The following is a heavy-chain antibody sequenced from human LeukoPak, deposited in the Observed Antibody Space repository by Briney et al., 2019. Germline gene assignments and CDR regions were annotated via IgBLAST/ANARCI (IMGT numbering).Heavy chain of an antibody. Sequence: PPGGSLRLSCAASGFTFSTFAMTWVRQAPGKGLEWVSLISGSGGITYYADSVNGRFTISRDNSKNTLYLQTHSLRAEDTAVYYCAARPGEVAVPFDYWGQGTLVTVSS. D-gene: IGHD2-15*01. CDR2: ISGSGGIT. J-gene: IGHJ4*02. CDR3: AARPGEVAVPFDY. V-gene: IGHV3-23*01. CDR1: GFTFSTFA.